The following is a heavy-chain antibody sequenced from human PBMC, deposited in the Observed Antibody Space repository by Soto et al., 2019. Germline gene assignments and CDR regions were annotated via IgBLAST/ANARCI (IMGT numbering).Heavy chain of an antibody. V-gene: IGHV3-33*01. CDR1: GFTFSSYG. D-gene: IGHD3-3*01. J-gene: IGHJ6*04. CDR3: ARSHRLYYDFWSGYYPQDV. Sequence: GGSLRLSCAASGFTFSSYGMHWVRQAPGKGLEWVAVIWYDGSNKYYADSVKGRFTISRDNSKNTLYLQMNSLRAEDTAVYYCARSHRLYYDFWSGYYPQDVWGKGTTVTVSS. CDR2: IWYDGSNK.